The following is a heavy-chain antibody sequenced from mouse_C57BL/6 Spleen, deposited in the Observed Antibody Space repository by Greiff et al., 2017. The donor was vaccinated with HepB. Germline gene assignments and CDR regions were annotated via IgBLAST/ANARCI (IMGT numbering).Heavy chain of an antibody. Sequence: VQLQQPGAELVRPGSSVKLSCKASGYTFTSYWMDWVKQRPGQGLEWIGNIYPSDSETHYNQKFKDKATLTVDKSSSTAYMQLSSLTSEDSAVYYCARGNYGNLYAMDYWGQGTSVTVSS. J-gene: IGHJ4*01. CDR2: IYPSDSET. D-gene: IGHD2-1*01. V-gene: IGHV1-61*01. CDR1: GYTFTSYW. CDR3: ARGNYGNLYAMDY.